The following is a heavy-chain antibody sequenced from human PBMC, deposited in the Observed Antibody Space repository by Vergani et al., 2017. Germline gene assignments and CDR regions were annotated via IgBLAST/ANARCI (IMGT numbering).Heavy chain of an antibody. J-gene: IGHJ6*02. CDR3: VRVKGSNWNDHLYDI. D-gene: IGHD1-1*01. V-gene: IGHV3-72*01. CDR2: TRNKANSYTT. CDR1: GFTFSDHY. Sequence: EMQLVESGGGLVQPGGSLRLSCAASGFTFSDHYMDWVRQAPGKGLEWVGRTRNKANSYTTEYAASVKGRFIVSRDDSKSYLYLQMNSLQTEDTALYYCVRVKGSNWNDHLYDIWGQGTTVTVSS.